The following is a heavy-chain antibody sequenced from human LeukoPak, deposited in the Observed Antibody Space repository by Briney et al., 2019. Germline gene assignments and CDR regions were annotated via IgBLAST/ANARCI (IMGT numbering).Heavy chain of an antibody. CDR1: GFTFSSYG. CDR2: ISYDGSNK. D-gene: IGHD5-18*01. CDR3: AKPGRNSEYSYDSWYFDL. Sequence: GRSLTLSCAASGFTFSSYGMHWVRQAPGKGLEWVAIISYDGSNKYYADSVKGRFTISRDNSKNTLYLQMNSLRAEDTAVYYCAKPGRNSEYSYDSWYFDLWGRGTLVTVSS. V-gene: IGHV3-30*18. J-gene: IGHJ2*01.